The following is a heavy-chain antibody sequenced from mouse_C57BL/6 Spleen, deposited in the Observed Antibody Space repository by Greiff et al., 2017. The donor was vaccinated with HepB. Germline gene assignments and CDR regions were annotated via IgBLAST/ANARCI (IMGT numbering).Heavy chain of an antibody. CDR1: GYTFTSYW. CDR2: IDPSDSYT. V-gene: IGHV1-50*01. CDR3: ARGYYDYPYYFDY. J-gene: IGHJ2*01. D-gene: IGHD2-4*01. Sequence: QVQLQQPGAELVKPGASVKLSCKASGYTFTSYWMQWVKQRPGQGLEWIGEIDPSDSYTNYNQKFKGKATLTVDTSSSTAYMQLSSLTSEDSAVYYCARGYYDYPYYFDYWGQGTTLTVSS.